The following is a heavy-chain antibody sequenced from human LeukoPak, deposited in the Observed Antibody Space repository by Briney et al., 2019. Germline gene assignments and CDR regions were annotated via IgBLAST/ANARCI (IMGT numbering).Heavy chain of an antibody. V-gene: IGHV1-18*01. D-gene: IGHD3-16*01. J-gene: IGHJ4*02. CDR1: GYTFTSYG. CDR3: ARDWGSIKVIADY. CDR2: ISSNSDNT. Sequence: RASVKVSCKATGYTFTSYGISWVRQAPGQGLEWMGWISSNSDNTNYAQKLQGRVTMTTDTSTSTAYMELRSLRSDDTAVYYCARDWGSIKVIADYWGQGTLVTVSP.